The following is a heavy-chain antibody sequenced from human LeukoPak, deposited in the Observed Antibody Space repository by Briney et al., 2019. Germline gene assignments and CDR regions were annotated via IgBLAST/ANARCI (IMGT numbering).Heavy chain of an antibody. CDR3: ATDNTELVVPAAIRDWFDP. D-gene: IGHD2-2*01. CDR1: GFTFSSYA. V-gene: IGHV3-23*01. J-gene: IGHJ5*02. Sequence: GGSLRLSCAASGFTFSSYAMSWVRQAPGKGLEWVSAISGSGGSTYYADSVKGRFTISRDNSKNTLYLQMNSLRAEDTAVYYCATDNTELVVPAAIRDWFDPWGQGTLVTVSS. CDR2: ISGSGGST.